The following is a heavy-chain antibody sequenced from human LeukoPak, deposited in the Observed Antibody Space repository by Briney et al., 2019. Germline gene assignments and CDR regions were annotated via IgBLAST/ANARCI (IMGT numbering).Heavy chain of an antibody. V-gene: IGHV3-74*01. D-gene: IGHD6-19*01. CDR2: INSDGSST. Sequence: PGGSLRLSCAASGFTFSSYWMHWVRQAPGKGLVWVSRINSDGSSTSYADSVKGRFTISRDNAKNTLYLQMNSLRAEDTAVYYCARSIAVAGRPFDYWGQGTLVTVSS. J-gene: IGHJ4*02. CDR1: GFTFSSYW. CDR3: ARSIAVAGRPFDY.